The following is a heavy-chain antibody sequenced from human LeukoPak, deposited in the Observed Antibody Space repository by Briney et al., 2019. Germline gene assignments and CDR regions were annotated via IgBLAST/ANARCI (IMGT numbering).Heavy chain of an antibody. J-gene: IGHJ4*02. D-gene: IGHD4-17*01. V-gene: IGHV4-31*03. CDR2: IYYSGST. Sequence: SEALSLTCTVSGGSISSGGYYWSWIRQHPGKGLEWIGYIYYSGSTYYNPSLKSRVTISVDTSKNQFSLKLSSVTAADTAVYYCARSGTVTTWNYWGQGTLVTVSS. CDR1: GGSISSGGYY. CDR3: ARSGTVTTWNY.